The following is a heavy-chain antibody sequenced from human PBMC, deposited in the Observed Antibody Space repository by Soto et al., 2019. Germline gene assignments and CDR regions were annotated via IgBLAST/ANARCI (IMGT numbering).Heavy chain of an antibody. D-gene: IGHD3-9*01. V-gene: IGHV3-53*01. Sequence: GSLLLACSASGFTVSSNYMSWVRQAPGKGLEWVSVIYSGGSTYYADSVKGRFTISRDNSKNTLYLQMNSLRAEDTAVYYCARDRTHYDILTGPGLDWGQGTLVTVSS. J-gene: IGHJ4*02. CDR3: ARDRTHYDILTGPGLD. CDR1: GFTVSSNY. CDR2: IYSGGST.